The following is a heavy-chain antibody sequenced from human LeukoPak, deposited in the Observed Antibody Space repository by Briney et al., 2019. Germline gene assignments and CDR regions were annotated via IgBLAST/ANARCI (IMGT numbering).Heavy chain of an antibody. Sequence: ASVKVSCKASGYTFTSYPIHWVRQAPGQRLEWMGWINAGNGNTKYSQKFQGRVTITRDTSASTAYMELSSLRSEDTAVYYCAKEPFHSSPAHYGMDVWGQGTTVTVSS. V-gene: IGHV1-3*01. CDR2: INAGNGNT. CDR1: GYTFTSYP. CDR3: AKEPFHSSPAHYGMDV. D-gene: IGHD6-13*01. J-gene: IGHJ6*02.